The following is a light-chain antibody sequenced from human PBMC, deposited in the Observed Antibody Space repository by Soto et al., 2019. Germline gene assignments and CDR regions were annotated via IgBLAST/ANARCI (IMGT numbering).Light chain of an antibody. CDR1: QSITNY. CDR2: GAS. CDR3: QQYGSSPIT. Sequence: EIVLTQSPGTLSLSPGERATLSCRASQSITNYLAWYQQKPGQAPSLLIYGASSRATGIPDRFSGSGSGTDFTLTISRLEPEDFAVYYCQQYGSSPITFGQGTRLEIK. V-gene: IGKV3-20*01. J-gene: IGKJ5*01.